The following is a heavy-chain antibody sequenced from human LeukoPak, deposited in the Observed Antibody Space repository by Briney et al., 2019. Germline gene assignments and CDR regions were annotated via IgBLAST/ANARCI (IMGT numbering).Heavy chain of an antibody. D-gene: IGHD7-27*01. V-gene: IGHV3-33*08. J-gene: IGHJ6*02. Sequence: PGGSLRLSCAASGFTFSSYGMHWVRQAPGKGLEWVAVIWYDGSNKYYPDSVKGRFTISSDTAKNTLYLQMNSRSAEDTAVLYCARDGVTGVEVGNYYYCGMDVWGQGTTVTVSS. CDR3: ARDGVTGVEVGNYYYCGMDV. CDR1: GFTFSSYG. CDR2: IWYDGSNK.